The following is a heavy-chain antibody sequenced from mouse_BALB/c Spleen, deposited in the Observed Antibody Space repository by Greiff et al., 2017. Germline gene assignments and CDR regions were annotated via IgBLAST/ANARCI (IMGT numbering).Heavy chain of an antibody. CDR1: GDSITSGY. V-gene: IGHV3-8*02. CDR2: ISYSGST. Sequence: EVHLVESGPSLVKPSQTLSLTCSVTGDSITSGYWNWIRKFPGNKLEYMGYISYSGSTYYNPSLKSRISITRDTSKNQYYLQLNSVTTEDTATYYCARVITTVVARGAMDYWGQGTSVTVSS. D-gene: IGHD1-1*01. J-gene: IGHJ4*01. CDR3: ARVITTVVARGAMDY.